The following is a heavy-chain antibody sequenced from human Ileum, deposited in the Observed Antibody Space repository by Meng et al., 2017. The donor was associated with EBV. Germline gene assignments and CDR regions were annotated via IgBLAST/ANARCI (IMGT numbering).Heavy chain of an antibody. D-gene: IGHD6-13*01. CDR1: GFSLSTSGVG. CDR3: ALRPRQLLRGWFDS. CDR2: IYGQGDK. V-gene: IGHV2-5*01. J-gene: IGHJ5*01. Sequence: QITLKESVPSGVKPTQTLSLTCTFSGFSLSTSGVGVGWIRQPPGKALEWLAMIYGQGDKHYSPSLTSRLTITKDTSKNQVVLTMTNMDSVDTATYYCALRPRQLLRGWFDSWGQGALVTVSS.